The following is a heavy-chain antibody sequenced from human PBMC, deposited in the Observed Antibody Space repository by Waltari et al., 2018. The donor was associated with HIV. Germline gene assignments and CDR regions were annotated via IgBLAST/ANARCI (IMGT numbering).Heavy chain of an antibody. CDR1: GYSFTSYW. Sequence: EIQLVQSGAEVKETRESLKISCKGFGYSFTSYWIGWVRQMPGKGLEWVGIICPGASDTRYSPAFQGQVTISADKSINTAYLQWSRLKASDTAIYYCARYRYSGSYSPYNYDMDVWGHGTTVTVSS. D-gene: IGHD1-26*01. J-gene: IGHJ6*02. V-gene: IGHV5-51*03. CDR2: ICPGASDT. CDR3: ARYRYSGSYSPYNYDMDV.